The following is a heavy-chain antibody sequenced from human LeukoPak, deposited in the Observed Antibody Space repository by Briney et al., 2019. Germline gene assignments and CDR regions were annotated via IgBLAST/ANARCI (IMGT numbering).Heavy chain of an antibody. CDR3: ARPEWLLYFYFDY. J-gene: IGHJ4*02. CDR1: GFTVSSNY. CDR2: IYSGGST. D-gene: IGHD3-3*01. V-gene: IGHV3-66*02. Sequence: GGSLRLSCAASGFTVSSNYMSWVRQAPGKGLEWVSVIYSGGSTYYADSVKGRFTISRDNSKNTLYLQMNSLRAEDTAVYYCARPEWLLYFYFDYWGQGTLVTVSS.